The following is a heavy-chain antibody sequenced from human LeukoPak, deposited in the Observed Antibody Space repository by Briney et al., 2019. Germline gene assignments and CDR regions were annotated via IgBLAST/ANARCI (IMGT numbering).Heavy chain of an antibody. V-gene: IGHV4-59*01. CDR1: GGSISSYH. D-gene: IGHD3-10*01. J-gene: IGHJ4*02. Sequence: PSETLSLTCTVSGGSISSYHWSWIRQPPGKGLEWIGYIYYSESTNYNPSLKSRVTISVDTSKNQFSLKLSSVTAADTAVYYCARGGRYGSGSYVYYFDYWGQGTLVTVSP. CDR3: ARGGRYGSGSYVYYFDY. CDR2: IYYSEST.